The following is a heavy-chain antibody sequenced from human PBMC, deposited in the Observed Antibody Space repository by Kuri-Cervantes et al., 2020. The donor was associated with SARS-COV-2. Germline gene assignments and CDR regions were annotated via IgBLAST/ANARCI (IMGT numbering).Heavy chain of an antibody. V-gene: IGHV1-69*05. J-gene: IGHJ4*02. Sequence: GGSLRLSCKASGGNFSGEVVSWVRQAPGQGLEWMGGFIPMSGTSNYAQKFQGRVTITTDESTSTAYMELSSLRSEDTAVYYCARAGEEEYYDFWSGYYHFDYWGQGTLVTVSS. CDR3: ARAGEEEYYDFWSGYYHFDY. CDR1: GGNFSGEV. D-gene: IGHD3-3*01. CDR2: FIPMSGTS.